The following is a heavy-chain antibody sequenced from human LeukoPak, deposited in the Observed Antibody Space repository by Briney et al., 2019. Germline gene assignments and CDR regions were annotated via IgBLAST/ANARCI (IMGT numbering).Heavy chain of an antibody. Sequence: SETLSLTCTVSGGSISSYYWSWIRQPPGKGLEWIGYIYYSGSTNYNPSLKSRLTISVDTSKNQSSLNLSSVTAADTAVYYCARASVLLSADYWGQGTLVTVSS. J-gene: IGHJ4*02. CDR3: ARASVLLSADY. D-gene: IGHD3-16*01. V-gene: IGHV4-59*01. CDR1: GGSISSYY. CDR2: IYYSGST.